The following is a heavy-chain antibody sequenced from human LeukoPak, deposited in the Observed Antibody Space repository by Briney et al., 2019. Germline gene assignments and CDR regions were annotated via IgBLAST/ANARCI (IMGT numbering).Heavy chain of an antibody. V-gene: IGHV3-30-3*01. CDR2: ISYDGSNK. Sequence: PGRSLILSCAASGFTFSSYAMHWVRQAPGKGLEWVAVISYDGSNKYYADSVKGRFTISRDNSKNTLYLQMNSLRAEDTAVYYCARGAQIHTDYWGQGTLVTVSS. J-gene: IGHJ4*02. CDR1: GFTFSSYA. CDR3: ARGAQIHTDY.